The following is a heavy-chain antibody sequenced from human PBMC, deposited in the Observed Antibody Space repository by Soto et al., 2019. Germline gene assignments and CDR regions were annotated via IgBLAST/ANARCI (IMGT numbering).Heavy chain of an antibody. V-gene: IGHV4-31*03. J-gene: IGHJ4*02. Sequence: QVQLQESGPGLVKPSQTLSLTCTVSGGSISSGGYYWSWIRQHPGQGLEWIGYIYYSGSTYYNPSLKSRVTISVDTSKNQFSLKLSSVTAADTAVYYCARVPDYDFWGRLGFDYWGQGTLVTVSS. CDR1: GGSISSGGYY. D-gene: IGHD3-3*01. CDR2: IYYSGST. CDR3: ARVPDYDFWGRLGFDY.